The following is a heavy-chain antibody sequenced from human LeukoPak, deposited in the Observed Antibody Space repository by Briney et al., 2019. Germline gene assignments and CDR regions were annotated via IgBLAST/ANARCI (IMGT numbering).Heavy chain of an antibody. CDR1: GGSISSSSYY. D-gene: IGHD3-3*01. CDR2: IYYSEST. J-gene: IGHJ1*01. Sequence: SETLSLTCTVSGGSISSSSYYWGWIRQPPGKGLEWIGSIYYSESTYYNPSLKSRVTISVDTSKNQFSLKLSSVTAADTAVYYCARHYDFWSGYYPAEYFQHWGQGTLVTVSS. CDR3: ARHYDFWSGYYPAEYFQH. V-gene: IGHV4-39*01.